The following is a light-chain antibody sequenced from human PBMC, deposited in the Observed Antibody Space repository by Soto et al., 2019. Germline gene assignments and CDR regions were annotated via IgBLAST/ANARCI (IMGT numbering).Light chain of an antibody. V-gene: IGKV3-20*01. J-gene: IGKJ2*01. CDR2: GAS. Sequence: EIVLTQSPGTLSLSPGERATLSCRASQSVSNNHLAWYQQKPGQAPRLLIYGASRRATGIPDRFSGSGSGTEFTLTISRLEPEDFAVYYCQQYGSSTYTFGQGTKVEIK. CDR3: QQYGSSTYT. CDR1: QSVSNNH.